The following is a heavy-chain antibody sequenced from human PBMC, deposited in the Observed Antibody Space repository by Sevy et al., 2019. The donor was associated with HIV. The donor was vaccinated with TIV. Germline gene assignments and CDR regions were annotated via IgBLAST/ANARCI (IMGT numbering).Heavy chain of an antibody. CDR1: GFTFSSYA. Sequence: GGSLRLSCAASGFTFSSYAMSWVRQAPGKGLEWVSAISGSGGSTYYADSVKGRFTISGDNSKNTLYLQMNSLRSEDTAVDYCAKDIALKYYYDSSGYHDYWGQGTLVTVSS. D-gene: IGHD3-22*01. V-gene: IGHV3-23*01. CDR3: AKDIALKYYYDSSGYHDY. J-gene: IGHJ4*02. CDR2: ISGSGGST.